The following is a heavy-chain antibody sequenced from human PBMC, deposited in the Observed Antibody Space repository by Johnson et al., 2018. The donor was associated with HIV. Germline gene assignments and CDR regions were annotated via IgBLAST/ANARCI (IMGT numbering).Heavy chain of an antibody. CDR1: GFTFSTFG. Sequence: QVQLVESGGGVVQPGGSLRLSCSASGFTFSTFGMHWVRQAPGKGLAWVAVISYDGSNKYYADSVKGRFTISRDNSKNTLYLQMNSLRAEDTAIYYCAKEYCGGDCSTDAFDIWGPGTVVTVSS. J-gene: IGHJ3*02. CDR2: ISYDGSNK. V-gene: IGHV3-30*19. CDR3: AKEYCGGDCSTDAFDI. D-gene: IGHD2-21*02.